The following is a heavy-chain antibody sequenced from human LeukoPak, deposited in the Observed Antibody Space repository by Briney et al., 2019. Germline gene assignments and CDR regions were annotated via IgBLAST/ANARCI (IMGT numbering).Heavy chain of an antibody. Sequence: ASVKVSCKASGYTITDYYLHWVRQAPGQGLEWMGWIIPNTGGTNYAQKFQGRVTITADKSTSTAYMELSSLRSEDTAVYYCASHYYGSGSYYSRYDYWGQGTLVTVSS. D-gene: IGHD3-10*01. CDR1: GYTITDYY. V-gene: IGHV1-2*02. CDR2: IIPNTGGT. CDR3: ASHYYGSGSYYSRYDY. J-gene: IGHJ4*02.